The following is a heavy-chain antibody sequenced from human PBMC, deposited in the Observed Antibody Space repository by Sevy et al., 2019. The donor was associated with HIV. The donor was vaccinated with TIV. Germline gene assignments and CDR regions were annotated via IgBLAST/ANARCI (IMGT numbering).Heavy chain of an antibody. Sequence: GGSLRLSCAASGFTVSSNYMSWVRQAPGKGLEWVSVIYSGGSTFYADSVKGRFTISRDNSKLYLQMNSLRAEDTAVYYCARGSLDPPLHYWGQGTLVTVSS. V-gene: IGHV3-53*01. CDR1: GFTVSSNY. CDR2: IYSGGST. J-gene: IGHJ4*02. D-gene: IGHD3-9*01. CDR3: ARGSLDPPLHY.